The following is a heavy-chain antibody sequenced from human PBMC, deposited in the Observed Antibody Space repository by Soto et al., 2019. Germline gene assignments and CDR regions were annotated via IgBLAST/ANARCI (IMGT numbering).Heavy chain of an antibody. J-gene: IGHJ6*04. CDR2: ISGSADST. Sequence: EVQLLESGGGLVQPGGSLRLSCAASGFTFSSFALNWVRQAPGKGLEWVSIISGSADSTFYADSVKGRFTISRDNSKNLLYLQINRLRGEDTAVYYCAKTRGGMVYAISGYGMGVWGEGTTVTVAS. D-gene: IGHD2-8*01. CDR1: GFTFSSFA. CDR3: AKTRGGMVYAISGYGMGV. V-gene: IGHV3-23*01.